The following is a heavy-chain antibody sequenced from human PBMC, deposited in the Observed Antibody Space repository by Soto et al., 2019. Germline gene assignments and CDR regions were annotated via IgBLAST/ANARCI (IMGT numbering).Heavy chain of an antibody. Sequence: EVQLVESGGGLVQPGGSLRLSCAASGFTFSSYWMHWVRQAPGKGLVWVSRINSDGSSTTYADSVKARCTIPRDNAKNTLFLQMSSVPAEDAAVYYCAGAYCIGGGSSLGASWGQGTLVTASS. D-gene: IGHD2-15*01. CDR3: AGAYCIGGGSSLGAS. CDR2: INSDGSST. J-gene: IGHJ5*02. V-gene: IGHV3-74*01. CDR1: GFTFSSYW.